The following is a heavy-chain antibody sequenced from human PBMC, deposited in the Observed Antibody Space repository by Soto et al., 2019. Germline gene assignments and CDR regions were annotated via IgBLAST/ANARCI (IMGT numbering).Heavy chain of an antibody. J-gene: IGHJ6*03. CDR2: IYPGDSET. Sequence: GESLKISCKGSGYSFSTYWIAWVRQVPGKGLEWMGIIYPGDSETTYSPSFQGQVTISADKSISTAYLQWSSLKASDTAIYYCARHGVAYHPNYYMDVWGKGTTVTVSS. CDR1: GYSFSTYW. D-gene: IGHD2-2*01. CDR3: ARHGVAYHPNYYMDV. V-gene: IGHV5-51*01.